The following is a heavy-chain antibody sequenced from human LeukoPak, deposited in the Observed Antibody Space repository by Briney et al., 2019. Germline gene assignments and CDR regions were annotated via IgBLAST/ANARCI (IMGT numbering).Heavy chain of an antibody. V-gene: IGHV3-23*01. J-gene: IGHJ4*02. CDR1: GFTFSSYA. CDR3: AKDVTPWIAPTDY. D-gene: IGHD2-2*03. Sequence: QPGRSLRLSCAASGFTFSSYAMSWVRQAPGKGLEWVSAISGSGGSTYYADSVKGRFTISRDNSKNSLYLQMNSLRAEDTAVYYCAKDVTPWIAPTDYWGQGTLVTVSS. CDR2: ISGSGGST.